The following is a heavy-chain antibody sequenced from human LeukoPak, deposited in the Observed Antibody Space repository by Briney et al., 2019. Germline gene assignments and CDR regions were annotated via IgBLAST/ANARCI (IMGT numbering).Heavy chain of an antibody. D-gene: IGHD1-26*01. CDR1: GGSISSYY. CDR3: ARVEWDLLRSDAFDI. J-gene: IGHJ3*02. CDR2: IYYSGST. V-gene: IGHV4-59*01. Sequence: SETLSLTCTVSGGSISSYYWSWIRQPPGKGLEWIGYIYYSGSTNYNPSLKSRVTISVDTSKNQFSLKLSSVTAADTAVYYCARVEWDLLRSDAFDIWGQGTIVTVSS.